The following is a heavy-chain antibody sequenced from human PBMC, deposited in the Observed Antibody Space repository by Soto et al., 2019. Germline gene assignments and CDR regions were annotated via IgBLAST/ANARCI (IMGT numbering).Heavy chain of an antibody. CDR3: ARVGWSGSIPYYYYGMDV. Sequence: QVQLVQSGAEVKKPGASVKVSCKASGYTFTSYGISWVRQAPDQGLKGWGGISAYNGNTNYAQKLQGRVTMTTDTSTSTAYMELRSLRSDDTAVYYCARVGWSGSIPYYYYGMDVWGQGTTVTVSS. V-gene: IGHV1-18*01. J-gene: IGHJ6*02. CDR2: ISAYNGNT. CDR1: GYTFTSYG. D-gene: IGHD1-26*01.